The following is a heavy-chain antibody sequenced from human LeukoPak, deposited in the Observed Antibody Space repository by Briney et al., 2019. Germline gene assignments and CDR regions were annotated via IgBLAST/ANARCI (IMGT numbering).Heavy chain of an antibody. CDR3: ARASYDFWSGYSNYYYYYMDV. CDR2: INPNSGGT. Sequence: ASVKVSCKASGYTFTGSYMHWVRQAPGQGLEWMGWINPNSGGTNYAQKFQGRVTMTRDTSISTAYMELSRLRSDDTAVYYCARASYDFWSGYSNYYYYYMDVWGKGTTVTVSS. D-gene: IGHD3-3*01. CDR1: GYTFTGSY. V-gene: IGHV1-2*02. J-gene: IGHJ6*03.